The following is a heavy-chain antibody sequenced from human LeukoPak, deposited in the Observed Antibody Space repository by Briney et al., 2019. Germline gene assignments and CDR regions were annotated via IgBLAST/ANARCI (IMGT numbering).Heavy chain of an antibody. CDR3: ASSHYSYGFVDYYYGMDV. J-gene: IGHJ6*02. CDR2: IFYSGTT. CDR1: GGSISSTTDY. V-gene: IGHV4-39*07. Sequence: SETLSLTCTVSGGSISSTTDYWGWIRQPPGKGLEWIGSIFYSGTTYYNPSLKSRVTMSVDTSKNQFSLKLSSVTAADTAVYYCASSHYSYGFVDYYYGMDVWGQGTTVTVSS. D-gene: IGHD5-18*01.